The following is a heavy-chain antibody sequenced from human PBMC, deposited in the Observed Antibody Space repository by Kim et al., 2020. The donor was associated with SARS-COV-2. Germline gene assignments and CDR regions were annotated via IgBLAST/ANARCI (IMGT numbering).Heavy chain of an antibody. CDR1: GGSFSGYY. V-gene: IGHV4-34*01. CDR2: INHSGST. D-gene: IGHD3-10*01. J-gene: IGHJ4*02. CDR3: ARHQDLGGTFWMVRGEYYFDY. Sequence: SETLSLTCAVYGGSFSGYYWSWIRQPPGKGLEWIGEINHSGSTNYNPSLKSRVTISVDTSKNQFSLKLSSVTAADTAVYYCARHQDLGGTFWMVRGEYYFDYWGQGTLVTVSS.